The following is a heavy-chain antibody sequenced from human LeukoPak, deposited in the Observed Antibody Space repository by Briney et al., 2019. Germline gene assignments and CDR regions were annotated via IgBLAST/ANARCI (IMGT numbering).Heavy chain of an antibody. J-gene: IGHJ4*02. CDR3: AKAAYGDYVADY. V-gene: IGHV3-21*01. CDR1: GFTFSSYS. CDR2: ISSSSSYI. Sequence: PGGSLRLSCAASGFTFSSYSMNWVRQAPGKGLEWVSSISSSSSYIYYADSVKGRFTISRDNAKNSLYLQMNSLRAEDTAVYYCAKAAYGDYVADYWGQGTLVTVSS. D-gene: IGHD4-17*01.